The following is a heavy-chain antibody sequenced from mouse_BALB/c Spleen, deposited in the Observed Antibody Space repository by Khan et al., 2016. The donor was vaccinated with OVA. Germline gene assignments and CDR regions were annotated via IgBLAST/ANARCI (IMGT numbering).Heavy chain of an antibody. CDR1: GYTFTSYV. Sequence: VQLKQSGPELVKPGASVKMSCKASGYTFTSYVMHWVKQKPGQGLEWIGYISPNSDGSKYNEKFRGKATLTSDKSSSTAYMELSSLTSEDSAVYYCLGSLEYYGRAYEGFAYWGQGTLVTVSA. CDR2: ISPNSDGS. CDR3: LGSLEYYGRAYEGFAY. J-gene: IGHJ3*01. D-gene: IGHD1-1*01. V-gene: IGHV1S136*01.